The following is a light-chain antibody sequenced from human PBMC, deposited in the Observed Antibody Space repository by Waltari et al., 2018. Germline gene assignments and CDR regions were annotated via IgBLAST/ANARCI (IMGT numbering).Light chain of an antibody. Sequence: QSVLTQPPSVSGAPGQRVTISCTGSGSNIGASYDVHWYQQLPRAAPKLLIYGSTSRPLGVPARFFGSTSGTSASLAITGLQAEDEADYYCQSYDTSLSVVFGGGTKLTVL. V-gene: IGLV1-40*01. CDR1: GSNIGASYD. J-gene: IGLJ3*02. CDR3: QSYDTSLSVV. CDR2: GST.